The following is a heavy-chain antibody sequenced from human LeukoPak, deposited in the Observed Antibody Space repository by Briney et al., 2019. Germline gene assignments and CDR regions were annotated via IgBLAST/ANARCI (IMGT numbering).Heavy chain of an antibody. Sequence: PSETLSLTCTVSGGSISGFYWSWIRQPPGRGLEWIGNIYYSGNTFYNPSLKSRVTISVDTSANQFSLKVSSLTAADTAVYYCARKRDRSTGDDFDYWGQGTLVTVSS. CDR3: ARKRDRSTGDDFDY. CDR2: IYYSGNT. D-gene: IGHD3-10*01. J-gene: IGHJ4*02. V-gene: IGHV4-59*12. CDR1: GGSISGFY.